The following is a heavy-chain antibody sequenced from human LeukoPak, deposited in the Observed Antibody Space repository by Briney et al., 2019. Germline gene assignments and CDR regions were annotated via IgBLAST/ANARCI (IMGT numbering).Heavy chain of an antibody. Sequence: GGSLRLSCTASGLTLGGHDMHWVRHTTGDGLEWVAAVSAGHHAFYAGSVRGRFTVSREDAKNSLFLQMNSLRAGDTAIYYYVREARGYHYTYFDYWGQGSLVTVSS. CDR2: VSAGHHA. V-gene: IGHV3-13*01. D-gene: IGHD5-18*01. CDR3: VREARGYHYTYFDY. CDR1: GLTLGGHD. J-gene: IGHJ4*02.